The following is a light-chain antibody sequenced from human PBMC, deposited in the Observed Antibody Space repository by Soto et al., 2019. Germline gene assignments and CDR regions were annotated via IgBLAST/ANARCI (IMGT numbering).Light chain of an antibody. CDR3: QSYDSGLGGYVI. J-gene: IGLJ2*01. Sequence: QSVLTQPPSVSGAPGQRVTISCIGSSSSGGPVYNVHWYQQRPGTAPRLLIYDNSHRPSGVPDRFSGSKSGTSASLAITGLQAEDEADYYCQSYDSGLGGYVIFGGGTKLTVL. V-gene: IGLV1-40*01. CDR2: DNS. CDR1: SSSGGPVYN.